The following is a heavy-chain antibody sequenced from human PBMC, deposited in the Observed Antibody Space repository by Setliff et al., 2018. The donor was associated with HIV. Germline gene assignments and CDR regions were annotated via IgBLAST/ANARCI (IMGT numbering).Heavy chain of an antibody. V-gene: IGHV3-21*01. CDR3: ARDSCRYESSPCNHFDY. Sequence: GGSLRLSCAASGFTFRNYNFNWVRQAPGRGLEWVSSISIGSGAAIYYAESVQGRFTVSRDNSKNSLYLQMNSLRAEDTAVYYCARDSCRYESSPCNHFDYWGQGTVVTVSS. CDR1: GFTFRNYN. D-gene: IGHD6-6*01. CDR2: ISIGSGAAI. J-gene: IGHJ4*02.